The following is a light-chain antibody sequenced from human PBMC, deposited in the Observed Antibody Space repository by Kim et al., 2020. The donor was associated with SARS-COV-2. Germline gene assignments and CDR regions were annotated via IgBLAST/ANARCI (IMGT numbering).Light chain of an antibody. CDR3: QALDSSSTVYV. CDR1: KLANKY. Sequence: PRQTGSITCSGDKLANKYACWYQQKPGQSPVLVIYQDSKRPSGIPERFSGSNSGNTATLTISGTQAMDEADYYCQALDSSSTVYVFGTGTKVTVL. J-gene: IGLJ1*01. V-gene: IGLV3-1*01. CDR2: QDS.